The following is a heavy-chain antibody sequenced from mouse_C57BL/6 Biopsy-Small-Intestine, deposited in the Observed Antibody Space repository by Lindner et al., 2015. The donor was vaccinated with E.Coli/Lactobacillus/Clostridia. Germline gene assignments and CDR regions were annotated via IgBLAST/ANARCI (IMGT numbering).Heavy chain of an antibody. J-gene: IGHJ3*01. D-gene: IGHD2-5*01. CDR3: ARWDSNPFAY. CDR1: GYTFTNYW. Sequence: VQLQESGAELVRPGTSVKMSCKASGYTFTNYWIGWAKQRPGHGLEWIGNIYPGGGYTNYNEKFKGKATLTADKSSSTAYMQFSSLTSEDSAIYYCARWDSNPFAYWGQGTLVTVSA. V-gene: IGHV1-63*01. CDR2: IYPGGGYT.